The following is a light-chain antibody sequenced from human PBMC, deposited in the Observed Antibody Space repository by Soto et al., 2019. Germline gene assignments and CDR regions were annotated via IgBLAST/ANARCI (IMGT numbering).Light chain of an antibody. CDR3: QQSFSPHIA. CDR2: AAS. J-gene: IGKJ5*01. CDR1: RSIGNN. Sequence: EIQVTQSPTSLSASVGERITITCRASRSIGNNLNWHQQRPGKAPQLLIYAASSLQSGVPSRFSGSSSGTDFTLTINGLQPEDFATYYCQQSFSPHIAFGQGTRL. V-gene: IGKV1-39*01.